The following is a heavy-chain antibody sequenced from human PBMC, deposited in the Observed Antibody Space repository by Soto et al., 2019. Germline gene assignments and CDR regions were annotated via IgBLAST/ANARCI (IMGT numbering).Heavy chain of an antibody. J-gene: IGHJ6*02. CDR2: IIPIFGTA. V-gene: IGHV1-69*06. CDR1: GGTFSSYA. CDR3: AIYCSSTSCYKGYYGMDV. D-gene: IGHD2-2*01. Sequence: SVKVSCKASGGTFSSYAISWVRQSPGQGLEWMGGIIPIFGTANYAQKFQGRVTITADKSTSTAYMELSSLRSEDTAVYYCAIYCSSTSCYKGYYGMDVWGQGTTVTVSS.